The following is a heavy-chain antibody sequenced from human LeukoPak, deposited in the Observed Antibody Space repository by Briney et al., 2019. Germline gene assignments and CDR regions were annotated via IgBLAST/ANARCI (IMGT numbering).Heavy chain of an antibody. CDR3: SREFPFCGADCFSGVFDI. V-gene: IGHV1-18*01. CDR2: ISVINNGNT. D-gene: IGHD2-21*02. J-gene: IGHJ3*02. Sequence: ASVTVSCKASGYTFSSYGINWVRQAPGQGLEWMGWISVINNGNTRYAQNFQGGLTMTTDTSTTTAYMELRSLRSDDTAVYYCSREFPFCGADCFSGVFDIWGQGTMVTVS. CDR1: GYTFSSYG.